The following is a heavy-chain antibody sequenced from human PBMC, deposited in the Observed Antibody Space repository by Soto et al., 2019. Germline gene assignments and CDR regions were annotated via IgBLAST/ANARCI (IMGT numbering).Heavy chain of an antibody. V-gene: IGHV5-51*01. Sequence: PGESLKISCTCSGYNFNDFWVGWVRQMPGKGLEWMGIIYPGDSDTRYSPSFRGQVTISADRSINTAYLQWTYLKASDNAIYYCARGPTSISHPYYFDYWGQGTMVTVSS. J-gene: IGHJ4*02. CDR2: IYPGDSDT. D-gene: IGHD3-10*01. CDR1: GYNFNDFW. CDR3: ARGPTSISHPYYFDY.